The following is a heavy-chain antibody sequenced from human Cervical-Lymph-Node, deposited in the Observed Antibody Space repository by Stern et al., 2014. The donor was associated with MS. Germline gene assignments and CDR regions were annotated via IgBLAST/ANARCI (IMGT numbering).Heavy chain of an antibody. V-gene: IGHV1-3*01. CDR3: ARDGRCTSAVCPYFYYYTMDV. CDR2: INAGNGNT. J-gene: IGHJ6*02. CDR1: GYTFTSYA. D-gene: IGHD2-8*01. Sequence: QVQLVQSGAEVKKPGASVKVSCKASGYTFTSYAMHWVRQAPGQRLEWMGWINAGNGNTKYSQKFQGRVTITRDTSASTAYMELSSLRSEDTAVYYCARDGRCTSAVCPYFYYYTMDVWGQGTTVTVSS.